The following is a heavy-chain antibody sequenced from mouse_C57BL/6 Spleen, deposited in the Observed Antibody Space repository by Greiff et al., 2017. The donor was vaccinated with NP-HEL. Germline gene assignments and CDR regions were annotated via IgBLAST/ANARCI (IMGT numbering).Heavy chain of an antibody. Sequence: EVQLVESGGGLVQPKGSLKLSCAASGFSFNTYAMNWVRQAPGKGLEWVARIRSKSNNYATYYADSVKDRFTISRDDSESMLYLQMNNLKTEDTAMYYCVRDRVYYYGSFGYFDVWGTGTTVTVSS. CDR2: IRSKSNNYAT. CDR3: VRDRVYYYGSFGYFDV. CDR1: GFSFNTYA. J-gene: IGHJ1*03. D-gene: IGHD1-1*01. V-gene: IGHV10-1*01.